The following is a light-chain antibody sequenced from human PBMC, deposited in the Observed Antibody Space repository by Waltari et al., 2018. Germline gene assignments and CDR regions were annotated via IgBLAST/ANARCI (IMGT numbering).Light chain of an antibody. V-gene: IGLV3-19*01. CDR2: GEN. CDR1: TLRRHH. CDR3: NSRDSSGDRLV. J-gene: IGLJ2*01. Sequence: SSELTQDPAVSVALGRTVRSTCQGDTLRRHHASWFQQKPGQTPVVVVHGENNRPSGIPDRFSGSRSGNTVSLTIAGVQAEDEADYYCNSRDSSGDRLVFGGGTKLTVL.